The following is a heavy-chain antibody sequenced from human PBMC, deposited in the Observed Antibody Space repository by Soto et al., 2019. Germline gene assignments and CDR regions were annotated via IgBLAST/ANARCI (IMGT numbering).Heavy chain of an antibody. V-gene: IGHV4-34*01. CDR1: CWSLSGYY. D-gene: IGHD6-6*01. J-gene: IGHJ4*02. Sequence: SETLSLTCAVYCWSLSGYYWTWIRQPPWKGLEWIGEVNPGGITSYSPSVKSRLKISLDTSKKEVSLEMTSVTAADTAVSYCGSVVIKLVTQSIESWAAGTLVTVSS. CDR3: GSVVIKLVTQSIES. CDR2: VNPGGIT.